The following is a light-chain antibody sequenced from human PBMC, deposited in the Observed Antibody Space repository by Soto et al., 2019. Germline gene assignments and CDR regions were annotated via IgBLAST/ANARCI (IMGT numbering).Light chain of an antibody. Sequence: DIQMTQSPSSLSASVGGRVTITCRASQDISNYLAWFQQKPGEAPKSLIYAASRLQSGVPSKFSGRGSGTEFTLTINHLQPEDSATYYCQQYDSYPLTFGGGTKVEI. CDR2: AAS. J-gene: IGKJ4*01. V-gene: IGKV1-16*02. CDR3: QQYDSYPLT. CDR1: QDISNY.